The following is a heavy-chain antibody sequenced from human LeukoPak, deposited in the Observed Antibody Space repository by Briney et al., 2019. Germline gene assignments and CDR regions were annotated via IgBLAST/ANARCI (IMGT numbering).Heavy chain of an antibody. J-gene: IGHJ3*02. D-gene: IGHD3-22*01. V-gene: IGHV4-59*08. CDR1: VGSLISDL. CDR2: IYYSGST. Sequence: LGTLSDTSTVPVGSLISDLWSCIRQPPGEGLECTGSIYYSGSTNYNPSHKSRVTISVDTSKNQFSLKLSSVTATDTAVYYCARHWLDYYDSSGPPNDALDIWGQGTMVTVSS. CDR3: ARHWLDYYDSSGPPNDALDI.